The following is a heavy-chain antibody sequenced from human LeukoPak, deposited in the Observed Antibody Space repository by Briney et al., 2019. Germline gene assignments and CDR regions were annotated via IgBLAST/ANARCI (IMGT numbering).Heavy chain of an antibody. J-gene: IGHJ6*03. CDR3: ARHPYRSNWQAYYYYYTDV. CDR1: GGSISTSDYY. CDR2: IYYSGNT. D-gene: IGHD1-1*01. V-gene: IGHV4-39*01. Sequence: PSETLSLTCTVSGGSISTSDYYWCWIRQPPGKGLEWIGSIYYSGNTYYNPSLKSRVTISVDTSKNQFSLRLTSVTAADTAVYYCARHPYRSNWQAYYYYYTDVRGKGTTVTVSS.